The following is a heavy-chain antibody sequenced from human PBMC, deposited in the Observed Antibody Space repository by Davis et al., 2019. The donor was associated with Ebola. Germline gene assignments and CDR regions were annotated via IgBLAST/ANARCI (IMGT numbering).Heavy chain of an antibody. D-gene: IGHD3-3*01. CDR1: GFTFGDYA. J-gene: IGHJ6*04. CDR3: AKSGLSFGVVKYHYGMDV. CDR2: IRSKAYGGTT. V-gene: IGHV3-49*03. Sequence: GESLKISCPASGFTFGDYAMSWFRQAPGKGLEWVGFIRSKAYGGTTEYAASVKGRFTIPRDDSKSIAYLQMYSLRAEDTAVYYCAKSGLSFGVVKYHYGMDVWGKGTTVTVSS.